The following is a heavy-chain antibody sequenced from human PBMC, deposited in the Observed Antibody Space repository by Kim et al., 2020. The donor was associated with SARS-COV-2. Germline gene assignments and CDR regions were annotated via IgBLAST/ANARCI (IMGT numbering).Heavy chain of an antibody. J-gene: IGHJ6*02. V-gene: IGHV1-18*04. CDR2: ISAYNGNT. CDR3: ARAGTSSRLPGFYYYGMDV. D-gene: IGHD6-6*01. Sequence: ASVKVSCKASGYTFTSYGISWVRQPPGQGLEWMGWISAYNGNTNYAQMLQGRVTMTTDTSPSTAYMELRSLRSDNTAVYSCARAGTSSRLPGFYYYGMDVWGQGTTVTVSS. CDR1: GYTFTSYG.